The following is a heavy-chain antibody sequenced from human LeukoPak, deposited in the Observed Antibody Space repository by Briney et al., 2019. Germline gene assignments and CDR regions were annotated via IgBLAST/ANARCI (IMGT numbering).Heavy chain of an antibody. CDR1: GFSLNNAW. Sequence: GGSLRLSCAASGFSLNNAWMSWVRQAPGKGLEWVGRIKSKTDGGTIDYAAPVKGRSTISRDDSKNMVYLLMNSLKTEDTAVYYCTTSYYDSSGFRAWGQGTLVTLSS. V-gene: IGHV3-15*01. J-gene: IGHJ4*02. D-gene: IGHD3-22*01. CDR2: IKSKTDGGTI. CDR3: TTSYYDSSGFRA.